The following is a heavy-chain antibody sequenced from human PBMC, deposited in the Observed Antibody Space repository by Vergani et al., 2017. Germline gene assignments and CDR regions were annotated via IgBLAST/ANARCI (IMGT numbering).Heavy chain of an antibody. Sequence: QVQLVQSGAEVKKPGASVKVSCKASGGTFSSYAISWVRQAPGQGLEWMGRIIPILGIANYAQKFQGRVTVTADKSTCTAYMEMSSLRSEDTAVYYCARVVAATQPFEYWGQGTLVTVSA. CDR1: GGTFSSYA. CDR2: IIPILGIA. J-gene: IGHJ4*02. D-gene: IGHD2-15*01. CDR3: ARVVAATQPFEY. V-gene: IGHV1-69*04.